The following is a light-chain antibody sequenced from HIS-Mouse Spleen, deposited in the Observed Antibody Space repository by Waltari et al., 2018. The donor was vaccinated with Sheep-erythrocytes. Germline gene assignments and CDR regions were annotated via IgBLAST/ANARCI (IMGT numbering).Light chain of an antibody. J-gene: IGLJ3*02. V-gene: IGLV2-23*01. Sequence: QSALTQPASVSGSPGQSITISCTGTSSDVGSYNLVSWYQQHPGKAPKLMIYEGSKRAAGFSNRFAGSKSGNTASLTISGLQAEDEADYYCCSYAGSSTTWVFGGGTKLTVL. CDR2: EGS. CDR1: SSDVGSYNL. CDR3: CSYAGSSTTWV.